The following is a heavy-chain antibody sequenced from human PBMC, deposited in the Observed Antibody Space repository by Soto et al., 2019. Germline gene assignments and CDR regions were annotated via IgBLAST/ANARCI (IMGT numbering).Heavy chain of an antibody. J-gene: IGHJ5*02. D-gene: IGHD6-6*01. CDR2: IYYSGST. V-gene: IGHV4-31*03. CDR3: VREGRPAEGWSDP. Sequence: SENLSLTCTVSGGSISSGGYYWSWIRQHPGKGLEWIGYIYYSGSTYYNPPLKSRVTISVDTSKNQFSLKLSSVTAADTAVYYCVREGRPAEGWSDPRGQGTLVTVSS. CDR1: GGSISSGGYY.